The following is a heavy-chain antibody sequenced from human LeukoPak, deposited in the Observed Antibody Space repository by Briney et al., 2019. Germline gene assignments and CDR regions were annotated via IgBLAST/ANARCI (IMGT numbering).Heavy chain of an antibody. Sequence: SVKVSCKASGYTFTSYAMNWVRQAPGQGLEWMGRIIPILGIANYAQKFQGRVTITADKSTSTAYMELSSLRSEDTAVYYCARSRRCGGDCYRFFDYWGQGTLVTVSS. V-gene: IGHV1-69*04. CDR2: IIPILGIA. CDR3: ARSRRCGGDCYRFFDY. J-gene: IGHJ4*02. D-gene: IGHD2-21*01. CDR1: GYTFTSYA.